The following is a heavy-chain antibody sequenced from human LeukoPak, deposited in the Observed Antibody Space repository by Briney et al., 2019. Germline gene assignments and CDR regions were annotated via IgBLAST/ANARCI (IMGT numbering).Heavy chain of an antibody. CDR2: IKGIGGSL. D-gene: IGHD1-1*01. Sequence: GGSLRLSCAASGFTFSSYAMSWVRQAPGKGLQGVSVIKGIGGSLGYADSVKGRFTISRDNAKNSLYLQMNSLRAEDTAIYHCVGDRLTGMTTDAFDTWGQGTMVTVSS. CDR1: GFTFSSYA. V-gene: IGHV3-20*01. CDR3: VGDRLTGMTTDAFDT. J-gene: IGHJ3*02.